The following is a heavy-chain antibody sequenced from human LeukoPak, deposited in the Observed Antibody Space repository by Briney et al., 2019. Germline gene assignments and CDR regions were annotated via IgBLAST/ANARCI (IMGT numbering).Heavy chain of an antibody. CDR2: IYYSGST. V-gene: IGHV4-59*01. J-gene: IGHJ6*02. D-gene: IGHD1-26*01. Sequence: SETLSLTCTVSGGSISSYYWSWIRQPPGKGLEWIGYIYYSGSTNYNPSLKSRVTISVDTSKNQFSLKPSSVTAADTAVYYCARDLRGGADYGMDVWGQGTTVTVSS. CDR3: ARDLRGGADYGMDV. CDR1: GGSISSYY.